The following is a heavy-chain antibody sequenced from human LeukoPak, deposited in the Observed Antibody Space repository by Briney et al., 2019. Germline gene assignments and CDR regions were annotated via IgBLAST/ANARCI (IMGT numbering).Heavy chain of an antibody. CDR3: ARWAYSSGWYWIDY. Sequence: PGGSLRLSCAASGFTLESYWMTWVRQAPGKGLEWVANVKQDESEKYYVDSVRGRFTISRDNAKNSLHLQMNSLRAEDTAVYYCARWAYSSGWYWIDYWGQGTLVTVSS. CDR2: VKQDESEK. CDR1: GFTLESYW. V-gene: IGHV3-7*05. J-gene: IGHJ4*02. D-gene: IGHD6-19*01.